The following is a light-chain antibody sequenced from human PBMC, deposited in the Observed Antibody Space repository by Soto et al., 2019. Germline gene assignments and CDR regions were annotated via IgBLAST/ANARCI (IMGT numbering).Light chain of an antibody. CDR3: QSYDNSLSTSI. CDR2: ANK. J-gene: IGLJ2*01. Sequence: QSGLTQPPSASGAPGQTGTISCTGSSSNIGAGYDVHWYQQPPGAAPKLLIYANKNRPSGVPERFSGSKFGASGSLAITGLRDEDEADYFCQSYDNSLSTSIFGGGTKLTVL. CDR1: SSNIGAGYD. V-gene: IGLV1-40*01.